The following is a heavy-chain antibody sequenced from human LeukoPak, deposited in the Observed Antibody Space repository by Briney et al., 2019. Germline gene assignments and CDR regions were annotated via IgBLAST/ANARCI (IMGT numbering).Heavy chain of an antibody. CDR1: GFTISNYW. Sequence: GGSLRLSCAASGFTISNYWMCWVRQAPGKGPEWVANIKQDGSDQYYVDSVKGRFTISRDNAKNPLYLQMNSLRAEDSAVYYCARHRQFYYDNSPYYYFDYWGQGALVTVS. CDR2: IKQDGSDQ. D-gene: IGHD3-22*01. V-gene: IGHV3-7*01. J-gene: IGHJ4*02. CDR3: ARHRQFYYDNSPYYYFDY.